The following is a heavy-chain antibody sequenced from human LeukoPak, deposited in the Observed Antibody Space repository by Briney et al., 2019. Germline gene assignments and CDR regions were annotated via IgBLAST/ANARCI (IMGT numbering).Heavy chain of an antibody. CDR3: ASRPDYSGPFDY. CDR1: GFTFSSYN. V-gene: IGHV3-21*01. Sequence: GGSLRLSCAASGFTFSSYNMNWVRQAPGKALEWVSSISSSSSYIYYADSVKGRFTISRDNAKNSLYLQMNSLRAEDTAVYYCASRPDYSGPFDYWGQGTRVTVSS. CDR2: ISSSSSYI. D-gene: IGHD4-23*01. J-gene: IGHJ4*02.